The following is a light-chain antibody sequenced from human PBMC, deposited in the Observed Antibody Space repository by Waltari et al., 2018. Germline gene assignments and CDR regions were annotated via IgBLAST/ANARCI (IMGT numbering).Light chain of an antibody. CDR3: SSYTSGASVDV. J-gene: IGLJ1*01. Sequence: QSALTQPASVFGSPGQPITITCTGTTGDIGRYNYVSWYQQYPGEAPKLIVYDVDNRPSGISDRFSGSKSGNTASLTISGLQTEDEADYYCSSYTSGASVDVFGTGTRVTVL. CDR1: TGDIGRYNY. CDR2: DVD. V-gene: IGLV2-14*01.